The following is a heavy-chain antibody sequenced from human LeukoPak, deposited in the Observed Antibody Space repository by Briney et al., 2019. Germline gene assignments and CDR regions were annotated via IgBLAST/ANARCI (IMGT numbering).Heavy chain of an antibody. V-gene: IGHV3-74*01. CDR1: GFTFSSYW. CDR2: INSDGSST. Sequence: PGGSLRLSCAASGFTFSSYWMHWVRQAPGKGLVRVSRINSDGSSTSYADSVKGRFTISRDNAKNTLYLQMNSLRAEDTAVYYCARGIAAADIDYWGQGTLVTVSS. J-gene: IGHJ4*02. D-gene: IGHD6-13*01. CDR3: ARGIAAADIDY.